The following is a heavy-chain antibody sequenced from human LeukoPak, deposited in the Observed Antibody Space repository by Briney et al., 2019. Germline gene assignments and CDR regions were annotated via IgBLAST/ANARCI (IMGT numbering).Heavy chain of an antibody. CDR3: ARVEYQLLLADY. CDR1: GGSISSGGYY. D-gene: IGHD2-2*01. CDR2: IYYSGST. Sequence: SQTLSLTCTVSGGSISSGGYYWSWIRQHPGKGLEWIGYIYYSGSTYYNPTLKSRVTISVDTSKNQFSLKLGSVTAADTAVYYCARVEYQLLLADYWGQGTLVTVSS. J-gene: IGHJ4*02. V-gene: IGHV4-31*03.